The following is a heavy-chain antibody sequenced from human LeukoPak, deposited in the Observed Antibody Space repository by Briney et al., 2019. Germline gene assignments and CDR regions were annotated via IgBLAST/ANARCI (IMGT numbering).Heavy chain of an antibody. D-gene: IGHD1-26*01. CDR2: ISSSSSYI. CDR3: ARRSGSYFDY. CDR1: GFPFSTYS. V-gene: IGHV3-21*01. Sequence: GSLRLSCAASGFPFSTYSMSWVRQVPGKGLEWVSSISSSSSYIYYADSVKGRFTISRDNAKNSLYLQMNSLRAEDTAVYYCARRSGSYFDYWGQGTLVTVSS. J-gene: IGHJ4*02.